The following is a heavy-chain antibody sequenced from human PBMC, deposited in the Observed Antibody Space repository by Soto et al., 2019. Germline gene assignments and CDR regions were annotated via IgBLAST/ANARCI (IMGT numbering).Heavy chain of an antibody. J-gene: IGHJ4*02. D-gene: IGHD3-22*01. Sequence: SETLYLTCAVSGGSISSGGYSWSWIRQPPGKGLEWIGYIYHSGSTYYNPSLKSRVTISVDRSKNQFSLKLSSVTAADTAVYYCARFSGYYYYIDYWGQGTLVTVSS. CDR2: IYHSGST. V-gene: IGHV4-30-2*01. CDR1: GGSISSGGYS. CDR3: ARFSGYYYYIDY.